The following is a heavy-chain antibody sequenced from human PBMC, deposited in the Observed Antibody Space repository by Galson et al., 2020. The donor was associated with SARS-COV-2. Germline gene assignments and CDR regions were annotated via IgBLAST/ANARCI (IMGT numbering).Heavy chain of an antibody. CDR1: GFTYSSYW. CDR2: INSDGSST. CDR3: ATDPAVAGNYYYYGMDV. Sequence: TGGSLRLSCAASGFTYSSYWMHWVRQAPGKGLVWVSRINSDGSSTSYADSVKGRFTISRDNAKTTLYLQMNSLRAEDTAVYYCATDPAVAGNYYYYGMDVWGQGTTVTVSS. J-gene: IGHJ6*02. D-gene: IGHD6-19*01. V-gene: IGHV3-74*01.